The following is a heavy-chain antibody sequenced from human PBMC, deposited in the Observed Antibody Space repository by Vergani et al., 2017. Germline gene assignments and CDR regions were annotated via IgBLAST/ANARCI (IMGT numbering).Heavy chain of an antibody. CDR2: IFYSGTT. CDR3: ADLYGDDGFSPF. D-gene: IGHD2-21*01. CDR1: GGSISSGDHC. V-gene: IGHV4-31*03. J-gene: IGHJ4*02. Sequence: QVQLQESGPGLVKPSETLSLICTVSGGSISSGDHCWTWIRQRPGKGLEWIGYIFYSGTTYDNPSLRSRLTISVDTSQNQFSLKLRSVTAADTAVYYCADLYGDDGFSPFWGQGTLVTVSS.